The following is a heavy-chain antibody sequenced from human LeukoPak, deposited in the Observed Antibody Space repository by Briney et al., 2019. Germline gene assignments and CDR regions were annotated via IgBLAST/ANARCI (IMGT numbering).Heavy chain of an antibody. J-gene: IGHJ6*04. CDR3: AKDMSQVGVLGGVDV. CDR2: ISWDGGST. D-gene: IGHD3-16*01. V-gene: IGHV3-43*01. CDR1: GFTFDDYT. Sequence: GGSLRLSCAASGFTFDDYTMHWVRQAPGKGLEWVSLISWDGGSTYYADSVKGRFAISRDNSKNSLYLQMNSLRTEDTALYYCAKDMSQVGVLGGVDVWGKGTTVTVSS.